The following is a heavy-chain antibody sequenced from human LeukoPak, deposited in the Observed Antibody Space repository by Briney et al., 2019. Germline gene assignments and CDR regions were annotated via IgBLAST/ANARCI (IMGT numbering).Heavy chain of an antibody. CDR1: GFTFSSHG. V-gene: IGHV3-48*02. J-gene: IGHJ4*02. Sequence: SGGSLRLSCAASGFTFSSHGMNWVRQAPGKGLEWVSSISSLSSTIYYADSVKGRFTISRDNAKNSLYLQMNSLRDEDTAVYYCARGATTFDYWGQGTLVTVSS. D-gene: IGHD5-12*01. CDR2: ISSLSSTI. CDR3: ARGATTFDY.